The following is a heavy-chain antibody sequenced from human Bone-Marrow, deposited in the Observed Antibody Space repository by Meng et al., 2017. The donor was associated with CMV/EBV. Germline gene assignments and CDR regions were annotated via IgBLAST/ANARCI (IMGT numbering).Heavy chain of an antibody. V-gene: IGHV3-33*01. CDR1: GFIFRNYG. J-gene: IGHJ5*02. CDR3: ARDPRNKGFDP. CDR2: IWSDGSNI. Sequence: GGSLRLSCVASGFIFRNYGMHWVRQAPGKGLEWVAAIWSDGSNIYYRDSVKGRFTISRDNAQNSLYLQMDNLRAEDTAVYYCARDPRNKGFDPWGQGTLVTVSS.